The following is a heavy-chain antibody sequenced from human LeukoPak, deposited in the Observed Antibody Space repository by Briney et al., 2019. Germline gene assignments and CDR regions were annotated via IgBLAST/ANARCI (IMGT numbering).Heavy chain of an antibody. D-gene: IGHD3-22*01. J-gene: IGHJ4*02. CDR2: ISSGSSYI. CDR1: GFSFSSYS. CDR3: ARDSGYYDSSGPNWDY. V-gene: IGHV3-21*01. Sequence: GGSLRLSCAASGFSFSSYSMNWVRQAPGKGLERVASISSGSSYIYYPDSVKGRFTISRDNAKNSLYLQMNSLRAEDTAVYYCARDSGYYDSSGPNWDYWGQGTLVTVSS.